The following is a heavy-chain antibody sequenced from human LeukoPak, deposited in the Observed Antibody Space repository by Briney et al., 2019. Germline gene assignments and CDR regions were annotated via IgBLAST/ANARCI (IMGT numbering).Heavy chain of an antibody. CDR1: LCNLSAYS. V-gene: IGHV3-48*01. J-gene: IGHJ4*02. Sequence: PGGSLRLSRAPSLCNLSAYSMNWVRPAPRKGLEWVSYISRSSDAIYDADSVKGRFTISRDNAKNLLFLQMNSLGVEDTALYYCARGDSDHYITLDYWGQGTLVTVSS. D-gene: IGHD4-17*01. CDR3: ARGDSDHYITLDY. CDR2: ISRSSDAI.